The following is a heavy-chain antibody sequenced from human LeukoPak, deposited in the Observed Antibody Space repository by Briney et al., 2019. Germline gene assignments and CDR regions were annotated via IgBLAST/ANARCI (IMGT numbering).Heavy chain of an antibody. J-gene: IGHJ4*02. CDR2: MNPNSGNT. Sequence: GSVKVSCKASGYTFTSHDINWARQATGQGLEWMGWMNPNSGNTGYAQKFQGRVTMTRNTSISTAYMELSSLRSEDTAVYYCARGSSGNLDYWGQGTLVTVSS. CDR1: GYTFTSHD. D-gene: IGHD3-10*01. CDR3: ARGSSGNLDY. V-gene: IGHV1-8*01.